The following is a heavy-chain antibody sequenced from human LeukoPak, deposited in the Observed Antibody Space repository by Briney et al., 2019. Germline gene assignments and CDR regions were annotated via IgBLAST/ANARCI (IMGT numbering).Heavy chain of an antibody. V-gene: IGHV1-24*01. CDR1: GYTLTELS. CDR3: ARGEDYERYYYDSSGYYYVKPLFDY. J-gene: IGHJ4*02. D-gene: IGHD3-22*01. CDR2: FDPEDGET. Sequence: ASVKVSCKVSGYTLTELSMHWVRQAPGKGLEWMGGFDPEDGETIYAQKFQGRVTITRDTSASTAYMELSSLRSEDTAVYYCARGEDYERYYYDSSGYYYVKPLFDYWGQGTLVTVSS.